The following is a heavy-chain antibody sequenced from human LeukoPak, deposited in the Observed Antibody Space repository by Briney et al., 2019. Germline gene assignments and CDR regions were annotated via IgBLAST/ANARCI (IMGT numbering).Heavy chain of an antibody. D-gene: IGHD2-15*01. Sequence: SETLSLTCTVSGGSISSYYWSWIRQPAGKGLERIGRIYTSGSTNYNPSLKSRVTISVDKSKNQFSLKLSSVTAADTAVYYCARDYCSGGSCYSLWFDPWGQGTL. J-gene: IGHJ5*02. CDR1: GGSISSYY. CDR3: ARDYCSGGSCYSLWFDP. CDR2: IYTSGST. V-gene: IGHV4-4*07.